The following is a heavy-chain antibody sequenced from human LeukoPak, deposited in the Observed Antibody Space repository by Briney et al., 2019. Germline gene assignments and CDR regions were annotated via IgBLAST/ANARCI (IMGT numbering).Heavy chain of an antibody. V-gene: IGHV3-21*01. CDR1: GFTFSSYS. J-gene: IGHJ4*02. Sequence: SGGSLRLSCAASGFTFSSYSMNWVRQAPGKGLEWVSSISSSSSYIYYADSVKGRFTISRDNAKNSLYLQMNSLRAEDTAVYYCARDNDLLRYFDWPLDYWGQGTLVTVSS. CDR3: ARDNDLLRYFDWPLDY. D-gene: IGHD3-9*01. CDR2: ISSSSSYI.